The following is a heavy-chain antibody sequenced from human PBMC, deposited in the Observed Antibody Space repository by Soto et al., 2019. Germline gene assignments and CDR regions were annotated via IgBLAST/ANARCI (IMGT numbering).Heavy chain of an antibody. CDR3: XXXXXXXXXXYYFDF. Sequence: SETLSLTCSVSGDSINSDKYYWGWIRQPPGKGLEWIGSIYYRGNAYYNPSLQTRVTISLDKSRSQFSLKLNSVTAADSAVYFCXXXXXXXXXXYYFDFWGPGALVTVSS. J-gene: IGHJ4*02. CDR1: GDSINSDKYY. CDR2: IYYRGNA. V-gene: IGHV4-39*01.